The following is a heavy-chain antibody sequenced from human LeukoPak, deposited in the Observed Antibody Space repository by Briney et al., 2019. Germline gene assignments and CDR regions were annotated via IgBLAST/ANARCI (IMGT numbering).Heavy chain of an antibody. CDR1: GFTFSSYA. V-gene: IGHV3-30-3*01. CDR3: ARDFGSGPFGSPDAFDI. Sequence: GGSLRLSCAASGFTFSSYAMHWVRQAPGKGLEWVAVISYDGSNKYYADSVKGRFTISRDNSKNTLYLQMNSLRAEDTAVYYCARDFGSGPFGSPDAFDIWGQGTMVTVSS. CDR2: ISYDGSNK. D-gene: IGHD2-15*01. J-gene: IGHJ3*02.